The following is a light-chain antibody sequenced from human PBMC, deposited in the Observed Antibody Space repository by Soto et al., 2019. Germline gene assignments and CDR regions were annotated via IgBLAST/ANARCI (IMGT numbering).Light chain of an antibody. CDR2: DAS. CDR3: QQSYSTSIT. Sequence: DIQMTQSPSTLSASIVDRVTITCRASEDINDWLAWYQQKPGNAPKFLIYDASTLQSGVPSRFSGSGSGTEFTLTISSLQPEDFATYYCQQSYSTSITFGQGTRLEI. J-gene: IGKJ5*01. CDR1: EDINDW. V-gene: IGKV1-5*01.